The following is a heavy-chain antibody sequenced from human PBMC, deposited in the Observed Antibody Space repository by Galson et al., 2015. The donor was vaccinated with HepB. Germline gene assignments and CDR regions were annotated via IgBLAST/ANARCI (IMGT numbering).Heavy chain of an antibody. D-gene: IGHD3-22*01. V-gene: IGHV1-18*01. J-gene: IGHJ4*02. CDR2: ISAYNGNT. Sequence: TFTSYGISWVRQAPGQGLEWMGWISAYNGNTNYAQKLQGRVTMTTDTSTSTAYMELRSLRSDDTAVYYCARGPIPNYYDSSGYYFDYWGQGTLVTVSS. CDR3: ARGPIPNYYDSSGYYFDY. CDR1: TFTSYG.